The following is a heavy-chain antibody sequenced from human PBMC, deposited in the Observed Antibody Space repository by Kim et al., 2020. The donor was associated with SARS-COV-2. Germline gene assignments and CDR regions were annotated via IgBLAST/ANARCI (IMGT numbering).Heavy chain of an antibody. J-gene: IGHJ3*02. CDR2: IYHSGST. V-gene: IGHV4-4*02. CDR3: ARDRGLTFGGVIATDAFDI. CDR1: GGSISSSNW. Sequence: SETLSLTCAVSGGSISSSNWWSWVRQPPGKGLEWIGEIYHSGSTNYNPSLKSRVTISVDKSKNQFSLKLSSVIAADTAVYYCARDRGLTFGGVIATDAFDIWGQGTMVTVSS. D-gene: IGHD3-16*02.